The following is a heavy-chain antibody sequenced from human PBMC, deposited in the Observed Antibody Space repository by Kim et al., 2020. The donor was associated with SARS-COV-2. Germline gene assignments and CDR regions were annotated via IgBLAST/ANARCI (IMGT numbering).Heavy chain of an antibody. CDR3: AKKYDY. CDR1: GDSINYGGYY. CDR2: TYYSGLT. V-gene: IGHV4-31*03. Sequence: SETLSLTCTVSGDSINYGGYYWSWIRQHPGKGLEWIGYTYYSGLTYYNPSLKSRVTISVDKSNNRFSLKLTSVTAADTAVYYCAKKYDYWGRGTLVTVSS. J-gene: IGHJ4*02.